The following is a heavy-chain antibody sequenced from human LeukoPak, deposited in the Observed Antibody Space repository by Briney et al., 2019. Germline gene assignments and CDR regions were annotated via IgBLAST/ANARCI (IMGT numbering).Heavy chain of an antibody. CDR3: ARDRAYDAFDY. CDR2: INPDESHT. V-gene: IGHV3-7*01. J-gene: IGHJ4*02. D-gene: IGHD5-12*01. Sequence: GGSLRLSCAASGFSFSTSWMGWVRQAPGKGLQWVGNINPDESHTDYIDSVKGRFTMSRDNAENSLFLQVHSLRDEDTAVYYCARDRAYDAFDYWGRGTLVTVSS. CDR1: GFSFSTSW.